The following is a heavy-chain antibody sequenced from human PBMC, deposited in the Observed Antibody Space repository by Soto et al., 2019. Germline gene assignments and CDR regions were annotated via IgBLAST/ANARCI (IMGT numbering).Heavy chain of an antibody. V-gene: IGHV3-23*01. CDR3: AKYYITADGTFRNYNGGMDV. Sequence: EVQLLESGGGLVQPGGSLRLSCAASVFTFSSYAMSWVRQAPGKGLEWVSAIRGSGGSTYYADSVKGRFTISRDNSNKALNLQMNSRRTEDTAVYYCAKYYITADGTFRNYNGGMDVWGQRTTVPVSS. D-gene: IGHD6-13*01. J-gene: IGHJ6*02. CDR1: VFTFSSYA. CDR2: IRGSGGST.